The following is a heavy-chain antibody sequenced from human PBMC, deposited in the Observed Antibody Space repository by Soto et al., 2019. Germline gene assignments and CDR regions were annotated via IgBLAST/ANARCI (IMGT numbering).Heavy chain of an antibody. V-gene: IGHV1-2*04. Sequence: ASVKVSCKASGYTFTNLAMHWVRQAPGQGLEWMGWINPNSGSTNYAQKFQGWVTMTRDTSISTAYMELSRLRSDDTAVYYCARDRGIAVAGPDAFDIWGQGTMVTVSS. D-gene: IGHD6-19*01. J-gene: IGHJ3*02. CDR3: ARDRGIAVAGPDAFDI. CDR1: GYTFTNLA. CDR2: INPNSGST.